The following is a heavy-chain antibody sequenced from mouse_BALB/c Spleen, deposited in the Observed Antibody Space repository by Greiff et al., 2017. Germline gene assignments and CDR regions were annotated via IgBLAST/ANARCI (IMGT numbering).Heavy chain of an antibody. D-gene: IGHD2-4*01. CDR1: GFTITDYY. CDR3: NAYDYDGY. CDR2: IDPENGDT. Sequence: EGQLQQSGAELVRPGASVKLSCTASGFTITDYYLHWVKQRPEQGLEWIGWIDPENGDTEYAPKFQGKSTMTADTSSNTAYLQLSSLTSEDTAVYYYNAYDYDGYWGQGTTLTVSS. V-gene: IGHV14-4*02. J-gene: IGHJ2*01.